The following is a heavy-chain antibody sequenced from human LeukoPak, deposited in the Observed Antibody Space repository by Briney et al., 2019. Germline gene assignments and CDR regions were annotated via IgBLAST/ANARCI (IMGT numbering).Heavy chain of an antibody. J-gene: IGHJ6*03. CDR3: AKDKALEYYYYYYMDV. CDR2: IRYDGSNK. V-gene: IGHV3-30*02. Sequence: GGSLRLSCAASGFTFSSYGMHWVRQAPGKGLEWVAFIRYDGSNKYYADSVKGRFTISRDNSKNTLYLQMNSLRAEDTAVYYCAKDKALEYYYYYYMDVWGKGTTVTVSS. CDR1: GFTFSSYG.